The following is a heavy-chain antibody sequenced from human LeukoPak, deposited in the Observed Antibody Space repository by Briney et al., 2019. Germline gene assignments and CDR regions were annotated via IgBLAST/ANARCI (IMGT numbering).Heavy chain of an antibody. D-gene: IGHD2-2*01. CDR2: ISSSSRYI. CDR3: VRDLSPAPTTASRFDY. CDR1: GFTFSSYS. Sequence: GGSLRLSCAASGFTFSSYSINWVRQAQGKVLEWVSSISSSSRYIHYGDSVKGRFTISRDNAENSLYLQMNSLRAEDTAVYYCVRDLSPAPTTASRFDYWGQGTLVTVSS. V-gene: IGHV3-21*01. J-gene: IGHJ4*02.